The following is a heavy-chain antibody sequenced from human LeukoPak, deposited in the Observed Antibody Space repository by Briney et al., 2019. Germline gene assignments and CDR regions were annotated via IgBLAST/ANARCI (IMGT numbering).Heavy chain of an antibody. V-gene: IGHV1-2*02. Sequence: ASVKVSCKASGYTFSGTGWYLYWLRQAPGQGLECMGWIYPYTGATHYAQKFQGRVAMTRDTSISTAYMELSRLRPDDTAVYYCARGDSYSGYDVWGDYWGQGTLVTVSS. CDR1: GYTFSGTGWY. D-gene: IGHD5-12*01. J-gene: IGHJ4*02. CDR3: ARGDSYSGYDVWGDY. CDR2: IYPYTGAT.